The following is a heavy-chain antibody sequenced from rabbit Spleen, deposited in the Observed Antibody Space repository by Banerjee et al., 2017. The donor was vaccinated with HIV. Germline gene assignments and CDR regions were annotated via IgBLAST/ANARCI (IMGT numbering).Heavy chain of an antibody. CDR1: GFSFSSSYY. J-gene: IGHJ2*01. V-gene: IGHV1S40*01. CDR2: IYAAGRGST. D-gene: IGHD4-1*01. CDR3: AKGYNSGWHAFDP. Sequence: QSLEESGGDLVKPGASLTLTCTASGFSFSSSYYMCWVRQAPGKGLEWIGCIYAAGRGSTYYASWAKGRFTISKTSSTTVTLQMTSLTAADTATYFCAKGYNSGWHAFDPWGQGTLVTVS.